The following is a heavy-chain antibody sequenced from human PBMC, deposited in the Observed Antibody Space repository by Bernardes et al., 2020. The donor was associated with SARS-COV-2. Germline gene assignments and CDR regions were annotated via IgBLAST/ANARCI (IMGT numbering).Heavy chain of an antibody. V-gene: IGHV3-23*01. Sequence: GGTLRVCCAASGFTFGMSAMGWVRQSPAKGLQWVSAISGTGTTKYYADSVRGRFAISRDNSNSTLYLQMNSLRVDDTAIYYCAKLPSIQLWAGNNWFDPWGQGTPVTVSS. J-gene: IGHJ5*02. D-gene: IGHD3-16*01. CDR1: GFTFGMSA. CDR3: AKLPSIQLWAGNNWFDP. CDR2: ISGTGTTK.